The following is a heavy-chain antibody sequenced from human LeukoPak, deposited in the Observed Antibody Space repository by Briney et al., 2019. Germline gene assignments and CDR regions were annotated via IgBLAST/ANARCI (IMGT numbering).Heavy chain of an antibody. Sequence: PSETLSLTCSASGGSISGRTYYWTWIRQHPGKGLEWIGYIYNSATTYYNPSLKSRVTISLDTSKNQFPLRLTSVTAADTAVYFCARDAYGGNGGFDPWGQGTLVTVSS. J-gene: IGHJ5*02. V-gene: IGHV4-31*03. D-gene: IGHD4-23*01. CDR2: IYNSATT. CDR3: ARDAYGGNGGFDP. CDR1: GGSISGRTYY.